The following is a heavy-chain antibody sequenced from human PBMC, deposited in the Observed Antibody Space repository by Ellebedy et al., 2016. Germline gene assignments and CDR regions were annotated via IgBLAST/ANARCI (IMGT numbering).Heavy chain of an antibody. J-gene: IGHJ2*01. CDR3: ARPLTTVTTFHYWYFDL. CDR2: IHHRGTT. D-gene: IGHD4-17*01. V-gene: IGHV4-34*01. CDR1: GGSFSGFY. Sequence: SETLSLXXGLYGGSFSGFYWTWIRQPPGKGLEWIGEIHHRGTTNYNPSLKSRVTISLDTSKNQFSLKLSSVTAADTAVYYCARPLTTVTTFHYWYFDLWGLGTLVTVSS.